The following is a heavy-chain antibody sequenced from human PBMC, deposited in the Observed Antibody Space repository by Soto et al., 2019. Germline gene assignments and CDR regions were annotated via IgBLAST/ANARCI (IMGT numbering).Heavy chain of an antibody. CDR2: ISAHNGNT. CDR3: ARGRYGDY. Sequence: QVHQVQSGAEVKKPGASVKVSSKGSGYAFTTYGITWVRQAPGQGLEWMGWISAHNGNTNYAQKPQGRVTVTRDTSTSTAYMELRSLRSDDTAVYYCARGRYGDYWGQGALVTVSS. V-gene: IGHV1-18*01. CDR1: GYAFTTYG. D-gene: IGHD1-1*01. J-gene: IGHJ4*02.